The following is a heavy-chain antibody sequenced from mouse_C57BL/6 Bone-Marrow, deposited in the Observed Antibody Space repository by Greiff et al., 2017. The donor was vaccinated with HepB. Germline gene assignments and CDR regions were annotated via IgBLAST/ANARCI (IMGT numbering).Heavy chain of an antibody. D-gene: IGHD2-1*01. CDR1: GYTFTSYD. V-gene: IGHV1-85*01. CDR3: AREGVFYYGNYHAWFAY. J-gene: IGHJ3*01. CDR2: IYPRDGST. Sequence: QVQLQQSGPELVKPGASVKLSCKASGYTFTSYDINWVKQRPGQGLEWIGWIYPRDGSTKYNEKFKGKATLTVDTSSSTAYMELHSLTSEDSAVYFCAREGVFYYGNYHAWFAYWGQGTLVTVSA.